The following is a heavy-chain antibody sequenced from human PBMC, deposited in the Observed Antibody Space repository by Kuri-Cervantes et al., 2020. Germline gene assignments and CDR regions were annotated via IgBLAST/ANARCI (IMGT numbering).Heavy chain of an antibody. D-gene: IGHD3-9*01. CDR2: IYWDDDK. CDR1: GFSLSTSGVG. V-gene: IGHV2-5*02. CDR3: ARLNRPVYVILTGYYKGGGFDY. Sequence: SGPTLVKPTQTLTLTCTFSGFSLSTSGVGVGWIRQPPGKALEWLALIYWDDDKRYSPSLKSRLTITKDTSKNQVVLTMTNMDPVDTATYYCARLNRPVYVILTGYYKGGGFDYWGQGTLVTVSS. J-gene: IGHJ4*02.